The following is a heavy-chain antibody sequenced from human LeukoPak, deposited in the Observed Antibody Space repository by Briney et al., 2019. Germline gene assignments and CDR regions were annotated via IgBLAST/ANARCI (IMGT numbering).Heavy chain of an antibody. CDR3: TRVGYIDEGIDY. CDR1: GFTFNSYV. D-gene: IGHD5-24*01. J-gene: IGHJ4*02. V-gene: IGHV3-30*03. Sequence: GGSLRLSCAGSGFTFNSYVMHWVRQAPGKGPEWVALIGGDGGERYYGESVKGRFTISRDNSKNTLYVQMNSLRPEDTAIYYCTRVGYIDEGIDYWGQGTLVTVSS. CDR2: IGGDGGER.